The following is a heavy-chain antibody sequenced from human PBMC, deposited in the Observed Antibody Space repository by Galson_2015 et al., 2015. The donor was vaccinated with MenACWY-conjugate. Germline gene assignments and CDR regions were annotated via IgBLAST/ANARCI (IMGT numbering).Heavy chain of an antibody. D-gene: IGHD2-2*01. CDR1: PFTAYF. CDR3: TRDRHPPSAPFDY. V-gene: IGHV1-2*02. J-gene: IGHJ4*02. Sequence: PFTAYFIHWVRQAPGQGLQWMGWIDPKSGGANYAQNFQVRVTMTRDTSISTAYMDLSSLRSDDTAVYYCTRDRHPPSAPFDYWGQGTLVTVSS. CDR2: IDPKSGGA.